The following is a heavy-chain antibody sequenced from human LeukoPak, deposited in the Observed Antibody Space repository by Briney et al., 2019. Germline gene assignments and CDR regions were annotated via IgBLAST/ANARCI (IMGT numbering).Heavy chain of an antibody. CDR2: IYSGGST. J-gene: IGHJ6*02. Sequence: ETLSLTCTVSGGSISSYYWSWVRQAPGKGLEWVSVIYSGGSTYYADSVKGRFTISRDNSKNTLYLQMNSLRAEDTAVYYCARGVFDNGMDVWGQGTTVTVSS. CDR1: GGSISSYY. D-gene: IGHD3-10*02. V-gene: IGHV3-53*01. CDR3: ARGVFDNGMDV.